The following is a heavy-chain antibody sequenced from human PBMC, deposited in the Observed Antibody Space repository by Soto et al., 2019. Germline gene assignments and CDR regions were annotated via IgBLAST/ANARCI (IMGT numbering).Heavy chain of an antibody. J-gene: IGHJ6*02. CDR2: INPNSGGT. D-gene: IGHD2-15*01. Sequence: ASVNVSCKSSGYTFTGYYIHWVRQAPGQGLEWMGWINPNSGGTNYAQKFQGRVTMTRDTSISTAYMELSRLRSDDTAVYYCARDIVVVVAATDYYYGMDVWGQGTTVTVSS. CDR1: GYTFTGYY. V-gene: IGHV1-2*02. CDR3: ARDIVVVVAATDYYYGMDV.